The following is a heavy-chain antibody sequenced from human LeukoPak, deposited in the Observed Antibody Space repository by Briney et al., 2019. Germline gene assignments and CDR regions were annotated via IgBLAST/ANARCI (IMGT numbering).Heavy chain of an antibody. CDR2: ILYDGINE. V-gene: IGHV3-30-3*02. CDR1: GFTFSSYA. CDR3: AKSGGRNSPFDY. J-gene: IGHJ4*02. D-gene: IGHD4-23*01. Sequence: GGSLRLSCTASGFTFSSYAMHWVRQAPRKGLEWVASILYDGINEFYADSVKGRFAISRDNSKSTLYLQMNSLRVEDTAVYYCAKSGGRNSPFDYWGQGSLVTVSS.